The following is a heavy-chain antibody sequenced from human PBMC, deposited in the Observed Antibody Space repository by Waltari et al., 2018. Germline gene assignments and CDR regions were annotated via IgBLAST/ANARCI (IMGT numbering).Heavy chain of an antibody. CDR1: GFTFGPSW. Sequence: EVQLVESAGGLVHPGGTLSLSCAASGFTFGPSWMNWVRQAPGRGPEWVANIKPDGSGRSYVDFVRGRFTISRDNAKSSLYLQINSLTVEDTAIYYCARDRGWLQFDYWGQGALVIVSS. J-gene: IGHJ4*02. CDR3: ARDRGWLQFDY. CDR2: IKPDGSGR. D-gene: IGHD5-12*01. V-gene: IGHV3-7*04.